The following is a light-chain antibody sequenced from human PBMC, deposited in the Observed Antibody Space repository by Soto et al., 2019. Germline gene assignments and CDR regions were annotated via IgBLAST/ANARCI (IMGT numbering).Light chain of an antibody. V-gene: IGKV1-5*01. Sequence: DIQMTQSPSTLSASVGDRVTITCRASQNIGTSLAWYQQTPGKAPKLLISDASTLESGVPSRFGGSGSGTEFTLTISSLQSGDSAIYYCHHYHNYMYSFGQGTKVDIK. CDR2: DAS. CDR1: QNIGTS. CDR3: HHYHNYMYS. J-gene: IGKJ2*01.